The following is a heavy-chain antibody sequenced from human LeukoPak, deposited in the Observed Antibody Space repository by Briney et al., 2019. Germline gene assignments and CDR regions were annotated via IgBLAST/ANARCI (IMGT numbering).Heavy chain of an antibody. CDR3: ARQAYGSHFDAFDI. V-gene: IGHV5-51*01. D-gene: IGHD3-22*01. CDR1: GYTFTGYF. Sequence: ASVKVSCKASGYTFTGYFVHWVRQAPGQGLEWMGIIYPDDSETNYSPSFQGQVSMSVDKSITTAYLQWSSLKASDTAIYYCARQAYGSHFDAFDIWGQGTMVTVSS. CDR2: IYPDDSET. J-gene: IGHJ3*02.